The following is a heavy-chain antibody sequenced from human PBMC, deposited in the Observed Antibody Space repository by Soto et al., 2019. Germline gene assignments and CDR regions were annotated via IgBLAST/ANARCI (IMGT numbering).Heavy chain of an antibody. CDR3: VRHRNGYYGMDV. J-gene: IGHJ6*02. Sequence: GESLKISCKGSGYSFTTYWIGWVRQMPGKGLEWIGIIYPGDSGTRYSPSLQGQVTISADRSINTAYVQWSSLKASDTAMYYCVRHRNGYYGMDVWGQGTTVTVSS. V-gene: IGHV5-51*01. CDR2: IYPGDSGT. D-gene: IGHD2-8*01. CDR1: GYSFTTYW.